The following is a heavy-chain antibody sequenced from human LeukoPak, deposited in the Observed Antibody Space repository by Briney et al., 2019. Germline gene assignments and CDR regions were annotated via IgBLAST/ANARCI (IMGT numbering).Heavy chain of an antibody. V-gene: IGHV3-23*01. CDR1: GFTFSNYG. CDR2: ITGSGGST. Sequence: GALRLSCAASGFTFSNYGLSWVRQAPGKGLEWVSGITGSGGSTYYADSVKGRFTTSRDNSKNTLYLQMNSLRAEDTAIYYCARDSTGTGAFDIWGQGTMVTVSS. J-gene: IGHJ3*02. D-gene: IGHD1-1*01. CDR3: ARDSTGTGAFDI.